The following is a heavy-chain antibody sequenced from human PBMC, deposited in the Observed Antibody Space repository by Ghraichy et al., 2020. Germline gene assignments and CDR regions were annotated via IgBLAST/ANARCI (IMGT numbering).Heavy chain of an antibody. Sequence: GGSLRLSCAASGFTFSSYGMHWVRQAPGKGREWVAVISNDGNNKYYPDSVKGRFTISRDNSKNTLYLQMTSLRAEDTAVYFCSRAPTGTTPFDYWGQGTLATVSS. V-gene: IGHV3-30*03. CDR2: ISNDGNNK. D-gene: IGHD1-1*01. CDR1: GFTFSSYG. CDR3: SRAPTGTTPFDY. J-gene: IGHJ4*02.